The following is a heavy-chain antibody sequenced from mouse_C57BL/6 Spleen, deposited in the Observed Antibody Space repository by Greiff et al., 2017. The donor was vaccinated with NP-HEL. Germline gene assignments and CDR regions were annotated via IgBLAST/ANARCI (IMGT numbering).Heavy chain of an antibody. CDR3: ARVLYDYDGSDY. CDR2: IYPGSGST. D-gene: IGHD2-4*01. J-gene: IGHJ2*01. V-gene: IGHV1-55*01. Sequence: QVHVKQSGAELVKPGASVKMSCKASGYTFTSYWITWVKQRPGQGLEWIGDIYPGSGSTNYNEKFKSKATLTVDTSSSTAYMQLSSLTSEDSAVYYCARVLYDYDGSDYWGQGTTLTVSS. CDR1: GYTFTSYW.